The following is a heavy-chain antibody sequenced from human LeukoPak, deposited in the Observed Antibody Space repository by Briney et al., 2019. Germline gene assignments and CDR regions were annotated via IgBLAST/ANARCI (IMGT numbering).Heavy chain of an antibody. V-gene: IGHV1-69*05. D-gene: IGHD5-18*01. CDR2: IIPIFGTA. CDR3: ARVGYSYGYGADAYYYYYYMDV. Sequence: GASVKDSCKASGGTFSSYAISWVRQAPGQGLEWMEGIIPIFGTANYAQKFQGRVTFTTDESTSTAYMELSSLRSEDTAVYYCARVGYSYGYGADAYYYYYYMDVWGKGTTVTVSS. J-gene: IGHJ6*03. CDR1: GGTFSSYA.